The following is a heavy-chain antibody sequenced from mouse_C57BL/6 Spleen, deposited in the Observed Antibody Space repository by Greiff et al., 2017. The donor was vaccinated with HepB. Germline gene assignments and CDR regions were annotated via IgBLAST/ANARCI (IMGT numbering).Heavy chain of an antibody. CDR3: ARRGTAQAREYFDY. D-gene: IGHD3-2*02. V-gene: IGHV1-81*01. Sequence: QVQLKQSGAELARPGASVKLSCKASGYTFTSYGISWVKQRTGQGLEWIGEIYPRSGNTYYNEKFKGKATLTADKSSSTAYMELRSLTSEDSAVYFCARRGTAQAREYFDYWGQGTTLTVSS. J-gene: IGHJ2*01. CDR2: IYPRSGNT. CDR1: GYTFTSYG.